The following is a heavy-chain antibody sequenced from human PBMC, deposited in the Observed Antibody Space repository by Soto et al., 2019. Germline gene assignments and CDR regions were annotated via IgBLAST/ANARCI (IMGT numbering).Heavy chain of an antibody. CDR2: INHSGST. V-gene: IGHV4-34*01. CDR1: GGSFSGYY. Sequence: SETLSLTCAVYGGSFSGYYWSWIRQPPGKGLEWIGEINHSGSTNYNPSLKSRVTISVDTSKNQFSLKLSSVTAADTAVYYCAIPDYYGSGSLDYYYYGMDVWGQGTTVTVSS. D-gene: IGHD3-10*01. J-gene: IGHJ6*02. CDR3: AIPDYYGSGSLDYYYYGMDV.